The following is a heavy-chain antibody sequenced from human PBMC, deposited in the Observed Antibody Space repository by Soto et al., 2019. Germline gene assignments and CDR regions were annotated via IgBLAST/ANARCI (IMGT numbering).Heavy chain of an antibody. CDR3: AKAELVAGTRRTNWFDP. CDR2: ISGSGGST. CDR1: GFTFSSYA. V-gene: IGHV3-23*01. Sequence: GGSLRLSCAASGFTFSSYAMSWVRQAPGKGLEWVSAISGSGGSTYYADSVKGRFTISRDNSKNTLYLQMNSLRAEDTAVYYCAKAELVAGTRRTNWFDPWGQGTLVTSPQ. D-gene: IGHD6-19*01. J-gene: IGHJ5*02.